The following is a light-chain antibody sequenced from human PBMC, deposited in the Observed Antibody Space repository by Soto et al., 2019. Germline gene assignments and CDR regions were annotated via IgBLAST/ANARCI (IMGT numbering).Light chain of an antibody. Sequence: EVVLTQSPATLSLSPGERATLSCMASQSVSNSLAWYQQKPGQAPRLLLYDVATRATGIPARFSGSGSATVFTLTISSLEPEDFAVYYCQQFSTWPLITFGLGTRLEIK. CDR2: DVA. CDR1: QSVSNS. V-gene: IGKV3-11*01. J-gene: IGKJ5*01. CDR3: QQFSTWPLIT.